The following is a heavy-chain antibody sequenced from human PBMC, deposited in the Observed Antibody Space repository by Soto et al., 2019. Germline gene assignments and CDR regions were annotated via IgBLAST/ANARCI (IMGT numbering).Heavy chain of an antibody. V-gene: IGHV4-31*03. CDR3: ARGITTRPSDGPYYYYGLDV. J-gene: IGHJ6*02. CDR2: IYYSGST. Sequence: QVQLQESGPGLVKPSQTLSLTCTVSGGSITSSGYSWSWIRQRPGKGLEWIGYIYYSGSTYYNPSLMGRVTISVDTSKNQFSLEVRPVTAADKDLYYCARGITTRPSDGPYYYYGLDVWGQGTTVTVSS. CDR1: GGSITSSGYS. D-gene: IGHD1-26*01.